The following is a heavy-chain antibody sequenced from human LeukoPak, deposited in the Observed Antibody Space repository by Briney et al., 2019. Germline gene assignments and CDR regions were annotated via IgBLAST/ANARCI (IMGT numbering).Heavy chain of an antibody. J-gene: IGHJ4*02. CDR1: GFTFSSYG. V-gene: IGHV3-23*01. Sequence: HPGGSLRLSCAASGFTFSSYGMSWVRQAPGKGLEWVSGIRGSGDITFYADSVKGRFTISRDNSKNTLYLQMNSLRAEDTAVYYCAKLTYGSGTYGAFDYWGQGTLVTVST. CDR3: AKLTYGSGTYGAFDY. CDR2: IRGSGDIT. D-gene: IGHD3-10*01.